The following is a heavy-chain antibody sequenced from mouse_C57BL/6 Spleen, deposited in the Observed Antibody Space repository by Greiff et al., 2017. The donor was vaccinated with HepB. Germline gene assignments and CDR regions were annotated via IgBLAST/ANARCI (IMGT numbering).Heavy chain of an antibody. J-gene: IGHJ3*01. CDR1: GYTFTSYW. Sequence: QVHVKQSGAELVKPGASVKMSCKASGYTFTSYWITWVKQRPGQGLEWIGDIYPGSGSTNYNEKFKSKATLTVDTSSSTAYMQLSSLTSEDSAVYYCARSGSNYPFAYWGQGTLVTVSA. D-gene: IGHD2-5*01. V-gene: IGHV1-55*01. CDR2: IYPGSGST. CDR3: ARSGSNYPFAY.